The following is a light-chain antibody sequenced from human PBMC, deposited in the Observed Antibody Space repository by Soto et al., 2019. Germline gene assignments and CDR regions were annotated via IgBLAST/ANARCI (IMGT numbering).Light chain of an antibody. CDR2: KGS. Sequence: DIQMTQSPSSVSASVGDTVTITCRASQGISSWLAWYQQRPGKAPDLLIYKGSTLQTGVPSRFSGSGSGTDFPLTISNLQPEDFATYFCHQASSFPLTFGGGTKVEVK. CDR1: QGISSW. CDR3: HQASSFPLT. J-gene: IGKJ4*01. V-gene: IGKV1-12*01.